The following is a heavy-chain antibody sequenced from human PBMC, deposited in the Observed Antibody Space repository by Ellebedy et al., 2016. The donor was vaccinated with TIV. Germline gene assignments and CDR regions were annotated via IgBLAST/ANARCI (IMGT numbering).Heavy chain of an antibody. CDR3: AHRRRTYNVNWFAP. J-gene: IGHJ5*02. D-gene: IGHD1-1*01. Sequence: SGPTLVKPTQTLTLTCTFSGFSLTTGGVGVGWFRRPPGTALELLTLIYWDDDKRYRPSLRSRLTVTKDTSKNQVVLTMTDMDPTDTATYFCAHRRRTYNVNWFAPWGQGILVTVSS. CDR2: IYWDDDK. V-gene: IGHV2-5*02. CDR1: GFSLTTGGVG.